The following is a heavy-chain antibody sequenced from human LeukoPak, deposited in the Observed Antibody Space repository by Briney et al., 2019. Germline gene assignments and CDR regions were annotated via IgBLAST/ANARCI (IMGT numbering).Heavy chain of an antibody. J-gene: IGHJ6*02. V-gene: IGHV1-46*01. CDR2: INPSGGST. Sequence: ASVKVTCKASRYNFISYYMHWVRQAPGQGLEWMGIINPSGGSTSYAQKFQDRVTMTRDTSTSTVYMELSSLKSEDTAVYYCAREDVVLVDAVRYYYYGMDVWGQGTTVTASS. CDR1: RYNFISYY. CDR3: AREDVVLVDAVRYYYYGMDV. D-gene: IGHD2-8*01.